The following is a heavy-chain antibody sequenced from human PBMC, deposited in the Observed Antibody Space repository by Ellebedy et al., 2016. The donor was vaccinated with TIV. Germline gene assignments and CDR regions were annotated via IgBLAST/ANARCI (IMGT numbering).Heavy chain of an antibody. J-gene: IGHJ5*02. CDR1: GYTFTGYY. CDR2: INPSGGST. V-gene: IGHV1-46*01. D-gene: IGHD3-10*01. CDR3: ASNYYGSGELNWFDP. Sequence: ASVKVSCKASGYTFTGYYMHWVRQAPGQGLEWMGIINPSGGSTSYAQKFQGRVTMTRDTSTSTVYMELSSLRSEDTAVYYCASNYYGSGELNWFDPWGQGTLVTVSS.